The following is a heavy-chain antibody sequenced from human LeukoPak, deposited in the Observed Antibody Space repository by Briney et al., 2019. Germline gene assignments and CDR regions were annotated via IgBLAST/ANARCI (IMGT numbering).Heavy chain of an antibody. CDR1: GFTFSSYS. CDR3: ARDRRSPGYSSSWPFDY. V-gene: IGHV3-48*01. J-gene: IGHJ4*02. Sequence: GGSLRLSCAASGFTFSSYSMNWVRQAPGKGLEWVSYISSSSSTIYYADSVKGRFTISRDNAKNSLYLQMYSLRAEDTAVYYCARDRRSPGYSSSWPFDYWGQGTLVTVSS. CDR2: ISSSSSTI. D-gene: IGHD6-13*01.